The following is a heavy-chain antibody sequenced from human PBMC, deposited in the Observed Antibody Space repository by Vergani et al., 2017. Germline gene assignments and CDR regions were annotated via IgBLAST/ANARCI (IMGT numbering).Heavy chain of an antibody. CDR3: AKSLLRFCFPDC. Sequence: QLQLQESGPGLVKPSETLSLTCTVSGGSISSSSYYWGWIRQPPGKGLEWIGTFFYSGSTYYNPSLKSRVTISVDPSKTQFSRKLNCVTAADTAVYYCAKSLLRFCFPDCWGQGTLVTVSS. V-gene: IGHV4-39*01. D-gene: IGHD3-3*01. CDR2: FFYSGST. J-gene: IGHJ4*02. CDR1: GGSISSSSYY.